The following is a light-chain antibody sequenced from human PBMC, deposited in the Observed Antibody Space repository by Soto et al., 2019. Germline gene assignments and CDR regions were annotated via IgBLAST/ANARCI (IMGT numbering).Light chain of an antibody. CDR3: QQTNTFLPLT. V-gene: IGKV1-12*01. Sequence: DIQMTQSPSSVSASVGDRVTITCRASQGISNWLAWYQQQPGKAPKLLISSAYTLQSGVPSRFSGGGSGTHFTLIISSLQPEDFATYYCQQTNTFLPLTFGGGTKVELK. CDR2: SAY. CDR1: QGISNW. J-gene: IGKJ4*01.